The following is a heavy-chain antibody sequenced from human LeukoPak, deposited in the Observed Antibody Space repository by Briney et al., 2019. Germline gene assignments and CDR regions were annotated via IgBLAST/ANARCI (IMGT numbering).Heavy chain of an antibody. CDR3: ARRVLLWFGEFQYYYYYMDV. Sequence: SETLSLTCTVSGGSISSSSYYWGWIRQPPGKGLGWIGSIYYSGSTYYNPSLKSRVTISVDTSKNQFSLKLSSVTAADTAVYYCARRVLLWFGEFQYYYYYMDVWGKGTTVTVSS. CDR1: GGSISSSSYY. J-gene: IGHJ6*03. D-gene: IGHD3-10*01. CDR2: IYYSGST. V-gene: IGHV4-39*01.